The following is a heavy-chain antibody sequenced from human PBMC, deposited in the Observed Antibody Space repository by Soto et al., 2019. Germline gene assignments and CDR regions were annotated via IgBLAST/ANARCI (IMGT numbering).Heavy chain of an antibody. J-gene: IGHJ6*02. CDR3: ARDRDGYNYYYVMDV. CDR2: ISYDGSNK. CDR1: GFTFSSYV. V-gene: IGHV3-30-3*01. Sequence: PAGSLRLSCAASGFTFSSYVIHWVRQAPGKGLEWVAVISYDGSNKYYADSVKGRFTISKDNSKNTLYLQMNSLRAEDTAVYYCARDRDGYNYYYVMDVWGQGTTVTVSS. D-gene: IGHD5-12*01.